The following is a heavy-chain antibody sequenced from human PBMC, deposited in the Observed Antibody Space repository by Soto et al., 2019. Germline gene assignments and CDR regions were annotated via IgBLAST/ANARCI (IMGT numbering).Heavy chain of an antibody. Sequence: KQSQTLSLTCAISGDSVSSNSAAWNWIRQSPSRGLEWLGRTYYRSKWYNDYAVSVKSRITINPDTSKNQFSLQLNSVTPEDTAVYYCARDIPAAARDYYYYYMDVWGKGTTVTVSS. CDR3: ARDIPAAARDYYYYYMDV. CDR1: GDSVSSNSAA. D-gene: IGHD2-2*01. CDR2: TYYRSKWYN. V-gene: IGHV6-1*01. J-gene: IGHJ6*03.